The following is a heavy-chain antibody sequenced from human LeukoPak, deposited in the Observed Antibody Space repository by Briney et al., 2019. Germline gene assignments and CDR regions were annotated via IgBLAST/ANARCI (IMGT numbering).Heavy chain of an antibody. V-gene: IGHV3-74*01. CDR2: INSDGSWT. D-gene: IGHD3-22*01. CDR1: GNYW. Sequence: GGSLRLSCAASGNYWMHWVRQVPGKGLVWVSHINSDGSWTSYADSVKGRFTISRDNSKNTLYLQMNSLRAEDTAVYYCAKVPSGFYYYGMDVWGQGTTVTVSS. CDR3: AKVPSGFYYYGMDV. J-gene: IGHJ6*02.